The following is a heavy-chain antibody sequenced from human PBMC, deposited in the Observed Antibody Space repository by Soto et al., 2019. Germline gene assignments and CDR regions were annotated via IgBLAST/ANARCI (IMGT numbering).Heavy chain of an antibody. CDR2: IYYSGST. CDR3: ARGILLYGDYDY. J-gene: IGHJ4*02. CDR1: GGSISSGGYY. Sequence: PSETLSLTCTVSGGSISSGGYYWSWIRQHPGKGLEWIGYIYYSGSTYYNPSLKSRVTISVDTSKNQFSLKLSSVTAADTAVYYCARGILLYGDYDYWGQGTLVTVSS. D-gene: IGHD4-17*01. V-gene: IGHV4-31*03.